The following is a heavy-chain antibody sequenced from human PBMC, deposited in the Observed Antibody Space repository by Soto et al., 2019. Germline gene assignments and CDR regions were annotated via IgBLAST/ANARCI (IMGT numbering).Heavy chain of an antibody. J-gene: IGHJ4*02. CDR2: IIPILGIA. CDR3: ARGYGVTNPFDY. Sequence: SVKVSCKASGGTFSSYTISWVRQAPGQGLEWMGRIIPILGIANYAQKFQGRVTITADKSTSTAYMELSSLRSEDTAVYYCARGYGVTNPFDYWGQGTLVTVSS. D-gene: IGHD4-17*01. V-gene: IGHV1-69*02. CDR1: GGTFSSYT.